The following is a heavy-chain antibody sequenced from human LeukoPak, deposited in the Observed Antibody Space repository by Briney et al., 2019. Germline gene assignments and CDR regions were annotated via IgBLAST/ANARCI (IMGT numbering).Heavy chain of an antibody. J-gene: IGHJ5*02. CDR2: ISTTGSYI. Sequence: PGGSLRLSCAASGFTFSSYSMNWVRQAPGKGLEWVSSISTTGSYIYYADSVKGRFTISRDNAKNSLYLQMNSLRAEDTAVYYCARDSLPDYSKGFDPWGQGTLVTVSS. V-gene: IGHV3-21*01. CDR1: GFTFSSYS. CDR3: ARDSLPDYSKGFDP. D-gene: IGHD4-11*01.